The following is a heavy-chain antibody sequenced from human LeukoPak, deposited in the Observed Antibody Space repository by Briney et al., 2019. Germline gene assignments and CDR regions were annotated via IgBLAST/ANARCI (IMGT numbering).Heavy chain of an antibody. CDR3: ARVSGYSGYDLLY. Sequence: PSETLSLTCAVYGGSFSGYHWSWIRQPPGKGLEWIGEINHSGSTNYNPSLKSRVTISVDTSKNQFSLKLSSVTAADTAVYYCARVSGYSGYDLLYWGQGTLVTVSS. V-gene: IGHV4-34*01. D-gene: IGHD5-12*01. CDR1: GGSFSGYH. CDR2: INHSGST. J-gene: IGHJ4*02.